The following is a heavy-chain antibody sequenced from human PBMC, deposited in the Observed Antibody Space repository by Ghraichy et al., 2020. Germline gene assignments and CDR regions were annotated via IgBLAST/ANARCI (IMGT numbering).Heavy chain of an antibody. J-gene: IGHJ4*02. Sequence: GGSLRLSCAASGFTFSDFYMSWIRQAPGKGLELVSYISSSSSYTNYADSVKGRFTISRDNARNSLYLQMNSLRAEDTAVYYCARDGSIAATGSSYYFDYWGQGTLVTVSS. CDR3: ARDGSIAATGSSYYFDY. V-gene: IGHV3-11*06. CDR1: GFTFSDFY. CDR2: ISSSSSYT. D-gene: IGHD6-13*01.